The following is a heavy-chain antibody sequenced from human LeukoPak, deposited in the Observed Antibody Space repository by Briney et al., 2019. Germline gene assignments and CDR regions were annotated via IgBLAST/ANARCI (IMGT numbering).Heavy chain of an antibody. J-gene: IGHJ4*02. V-gene: IGHV3-23*01. CDR1: GFTFSSYA. Sequence: HPGGSLRLSCAASGFTFSSYAMSWVRQAPGKGLEWVSAISGSGGSTYYADSVKGRFTISRDNSKNTLYLQMNSLRAEDTAVYYCAREHDFWSGYEGYWGQGTLVTVSS. CDR2: ISGSGGST. D-gene: IGHD3-3*01. CDR3: AREHDFWSGYEGY.